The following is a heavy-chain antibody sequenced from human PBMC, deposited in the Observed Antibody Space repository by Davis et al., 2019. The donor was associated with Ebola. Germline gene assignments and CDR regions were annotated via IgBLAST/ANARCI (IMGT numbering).Heavy chain of an antibody. J-gene: IGHJ6*04. V-gene: IGHV3-11*01. CDR3: ARDRRYYGMDV. CDR1: GFTFVTYY. CDR2: ISSSGSTI. Sequence: PGGSLSLSFPASGFTFVTYYMSWIRQVPGKGLEWVSYISSSGSTIYYADSVKGRFTISRDNAKNSLYLQMNSLRAEDTAVYYCARDRRYYGMDVWGKGTTVTVSS.